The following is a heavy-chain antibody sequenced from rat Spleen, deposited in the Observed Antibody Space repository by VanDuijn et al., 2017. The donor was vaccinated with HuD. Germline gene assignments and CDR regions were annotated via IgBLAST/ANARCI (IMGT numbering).Heavy chain of an antibody. Sequence: EAQLAESGGGLVQPGRSMKLSCVASGITFSDYYMAWVRQAPKKGLEWVASISHEGSSTYYGDSVKGRFTISRDNARSTLYLQMNSLRSEDTATYYCTTTWNFDYWGQGVMVTVSS. CDR1: GITFSDYY. CDR3: TTTWNFDY. CDR2: ISHEGSST. J-gene: IGHJ2*01. V-gene: IGHV5-22*01. D-gene: IGHD1-10*01.